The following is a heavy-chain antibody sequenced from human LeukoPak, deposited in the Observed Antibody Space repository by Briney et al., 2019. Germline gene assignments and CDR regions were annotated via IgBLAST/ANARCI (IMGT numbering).Heavy chain of an antibody. V-gene: IGHV4-4*07. D-gene: IGHD2/OR15-2a*01. Sequence: SETLSLTCTVSGGSISGYYWSWIRQPAGKGPEWIGRIYTSGSTKYNPSLKGRVTMSLDTSKNQFSLKLSSVTAADTAVYYCARYNFGSDYFSNRGQGTLVTVSS. CDR3: ARYNFGSDYFSN. CDR1: GGSISGYY. J-gene: IGHJ4*02. CDR2: IYTSGST.